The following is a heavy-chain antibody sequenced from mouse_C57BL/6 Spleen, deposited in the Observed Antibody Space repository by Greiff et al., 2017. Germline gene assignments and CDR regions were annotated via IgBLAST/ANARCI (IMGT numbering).Heavy chain of an antibody. D-gene: IGHD2-4*01. J-gene: IGHJ3*01. CDR3: ARHDYDGGAAY. CDR1: GFSLTSYG. V-gene: IGHV2-6-1*01. CDR2: IWSDGST. Sequence: VKLMESGPGLVAPSQSLSITCPVSGFSLTSYGVHWVRQPPGKGLEWLVVIWSDGSTTYNSALKSRLSISKDNAKSQVFLKMNSLQADDTAMYYCARHDYDGGAAYWGQGALVTVSA.